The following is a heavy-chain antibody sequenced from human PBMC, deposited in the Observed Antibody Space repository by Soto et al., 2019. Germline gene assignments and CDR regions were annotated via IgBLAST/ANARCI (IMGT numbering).Heavy chain of an antibody. CDR1: GYTFTGYY. CDR2: INPNSGGT. J-gene: IGHJ6*02. CDR3: AXGDWLSQEHYYYYGMDV. D-gene: IGHD3-9*01. Sequence: ASVKVSCKASGYTFTGYYMHWVRQAPGQGLEWMGWINPNSGGTNYAQKFQGWVTMTRDTSISTAYMELSRLRSDDTAVYYCAXGDWLSQEHYYYYGMDVWGQGTTVTVSS. V-gene: IGHV1-2*04.